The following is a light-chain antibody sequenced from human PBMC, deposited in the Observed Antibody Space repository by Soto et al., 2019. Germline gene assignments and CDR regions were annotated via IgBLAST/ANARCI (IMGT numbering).Light chain of an antibody. CDR2: GAS. J-gene: IGKJ4*01. V-gene: IGKV3-15*01. Sequence: EIVMPQSPATLSVSQGERATLSCRASESVSSNLAWYQQKPGQAPRLLIYGASTRATGIPARFSGSGSGTEVPLTISCRQSEDFAVYYCQQYNKWPLTFGGGTKVEIK. CDR3: QQYNKWPLT. CDR1: ESVSSN.